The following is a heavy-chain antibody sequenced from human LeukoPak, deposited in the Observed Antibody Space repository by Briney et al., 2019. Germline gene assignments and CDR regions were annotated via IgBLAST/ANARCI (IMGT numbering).Heavy chain of an antibody. CDR3: ARAGSYRFDY. D-gene: IGHD3-10*01. V-gene: IGHV3-21*01. CDR2: ISSSSSYI. J-gene: IGHJ4*02. CDR1: GFSFRSYG. Sequence: GGSLRLSCAASGFSFRSYGMTWVRQAPGKGLEWVSSISSSSSYIYYADSVKGRFTISRDNARNTLYLQMNSLTVEDTGVYYCARAGSYRFDYWGQGTLVTVSS.